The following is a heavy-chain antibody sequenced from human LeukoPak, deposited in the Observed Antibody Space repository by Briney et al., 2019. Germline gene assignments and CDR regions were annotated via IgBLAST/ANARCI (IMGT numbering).Heavy chain of an antibody. J-gene: IGHJ4*02. V-gene: IGHV3-23*01. CDR2: ISGSGGNT. CDR1: GFTFIHYA. Sequence: GGSLRLSCAASGFTFIHYAMSWVRQAPGKGLEWVSDISGSGGNTHDADSVKGRFTISRDNSKNTVYLQMNRLRAEDTAVYFCAKHSTARAFDYWGQGTLVTVSS. CDR3: AKHSTARAFDY. D-gene: IGHD2/OR15-2a*01.